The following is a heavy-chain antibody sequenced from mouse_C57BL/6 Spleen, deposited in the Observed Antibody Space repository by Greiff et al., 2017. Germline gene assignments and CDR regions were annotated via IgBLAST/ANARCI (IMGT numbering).Heavy chain of an antibody. CDR3: GREGSSSLFDY. V-gene: IGHV1-55*01. CDR2: IYPGSGST. Sequence: QVHVKQPGAELVKPGASVKMSCKASGYTFTSYWITWVKQRPGQGLEWIGDIYPGSGSTNYNEKLKSKATLTVDTSSSTAYMQLSSLTSEDSAVYYCGREGSSSLFDYWGQGTTLTVSS. CDR1: GYTFTSYW. D-gene: IGHD1-1*01. J-gene: IGHJ2*01.